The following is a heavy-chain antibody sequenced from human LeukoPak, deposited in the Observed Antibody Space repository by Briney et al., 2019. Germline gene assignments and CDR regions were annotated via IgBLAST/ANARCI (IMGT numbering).Heavy chain of an antibody. Sequence: ASVKVSCKASGYTSGYTFSSNTFSWVRQAPRQGLEWMGWISAYNDNTNYAQKLQGRVTMTTDTSTSTAYMELRSLTSDDTAVYYCARGSLFSPNWFDPWGQGTPVTVSS. CDR1: GYTSGYTFSSNT. D-gene: IGHD3-10*02. CDR3: ARGSLFSPNWFDP. CDR2: ISAYNDNT. J-gene: IGHJ5*02. V-gene: IGHV1-18*01.